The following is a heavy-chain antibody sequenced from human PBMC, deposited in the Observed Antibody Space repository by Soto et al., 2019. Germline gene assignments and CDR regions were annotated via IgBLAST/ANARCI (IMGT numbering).Heavy chain of an antibody. V-gene: IGHV4-31*03. D-gene: IGHD1-26*01. CDR2: IYDSVSA. CDR1: GDSISRGGYF. J-gene: IGHJ6*03. Sequence: QVQLQESGPGLVKPSQTLSLTCIVSGDSISRGGYFWTSIRQHTGKGLEWIGYIYDSVSAFYNPSLKSRVTMSVDTSKNQCSLNLRSVTASDTAVFYCARGILRPNHYMDVGGKGTAVAVSS. CDR3: ARGILRPNHYMDV.